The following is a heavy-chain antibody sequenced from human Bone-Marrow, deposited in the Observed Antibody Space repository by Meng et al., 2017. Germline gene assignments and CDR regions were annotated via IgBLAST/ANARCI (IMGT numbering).Heavy chain of an antibody. J-gene: IGHJ2*01. CDR1: GGSISSSSYY. CDR2: ASYSGST. V-gene: IGHV4-61*05. D-gene: IGHD3-10*01. CDR3: ARGPPTLVQGVILSWYFDV. Sequence: SETLSLTCTVSGGSISSSSYYWGWIRQPPGKGLEWIAYASYSGSTNYNPSLKSRVTISLDTSKNQLSLSLNSVTAADTAVYYCARGPPTLVQGVILSWYFDVWGRGTLVTVSS.